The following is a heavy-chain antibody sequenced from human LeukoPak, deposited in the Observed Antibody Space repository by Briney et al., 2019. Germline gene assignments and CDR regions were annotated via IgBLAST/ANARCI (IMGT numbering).Heavy chain of an antibody. CDR2: TYYRSRWHN. CDR3: LGDTMVRGEFDY. V-gene: IGHV6-1*01. J-gene: IGHJ4*02. D-gene: IGHD3-10*01. CDR1: GDVVASNSAA. Sequence: SQTLSLTCAISGDVVASNSAAWNWIRQSPSRGLEWLGRTYYRSRWHNDYAVSVKSRIIINPDTSKNQFSLQLNSVTPEDTAVYYCLGDTMVRGEFDYWGQGTLVDVSS.